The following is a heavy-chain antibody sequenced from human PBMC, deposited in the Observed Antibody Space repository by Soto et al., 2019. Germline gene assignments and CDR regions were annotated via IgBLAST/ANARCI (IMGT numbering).Heavy chain of an antibody. D-gene: IGHD5-18*01. CDR3: ARDRDSYGPGYFDS. V-gene: IGHV1-69*08. J-gene: IGHJ4*02. Sequence: QVQLVQSGAEVKKPGSSVKVSCKASGGTFSSYTISWVRQAPGQGREWMGRIIPILGIANYAQKFQGRVTITADKSTSTAYMELSSLGSEDTAVYYCARDRDSYGPGYFDSWGQGTLVTVSS. CDR2: IIPILGIA. CDR1: GGTFSSYT.